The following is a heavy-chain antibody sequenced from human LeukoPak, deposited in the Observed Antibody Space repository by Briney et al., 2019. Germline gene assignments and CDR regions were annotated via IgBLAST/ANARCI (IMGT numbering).Heavy chain of an antibody. CDR2: IKQDGSEK. D-gene: IGHD1-26*01. CDR3: ARTRHTGATQYYFDY. J-gene: IGHJ4*02. CDR1: GFTFSSYW. V-gene: IGHV3-7*01. Sequence: GGSLRLSCAASGFTFSSYWMSWVRQAPGKGLEWVANIKQDGSEKYYVDSVKGRFTISRDNAKNSLYLQMNSLRAEDTAVYYCARTRHTGATQYYFDYWGQGTLVTVSS.